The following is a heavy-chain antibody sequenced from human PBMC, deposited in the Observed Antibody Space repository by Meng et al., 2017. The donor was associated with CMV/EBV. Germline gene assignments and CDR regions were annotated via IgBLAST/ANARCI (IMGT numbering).Heavy chain of an antibody. Sequence: GSLRLSCTVSGYSISSGYYWGWIRQPPGKRLEWGGSIYHSGSTYYNPFLKSRVTISVDTSKNQFSLKLSSVTAADTAVYYCARGTPGPWELLIEYYFDYWGQGTLVTVSS. CDR2: IYHSGST. CDR3: ARGTPGPWELLIEYYFDY. J-gene: IGHJ4*02. V-gene: IGHV4-38-2*02. CDR1: GYSISSGYY. D-gene: IGHD1-26*01.